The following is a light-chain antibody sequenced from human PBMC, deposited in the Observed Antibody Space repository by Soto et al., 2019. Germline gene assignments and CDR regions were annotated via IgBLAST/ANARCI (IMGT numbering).Light chain of an antibody. CDR2: AAS. J-gene: IGKJ3*01. V-gene: IGKV3-20*01. CDR1: QTLSINS. CDR3: QQYEGAPLT. Sequence: EIVLTQSPDTLSLSSGERTTLFCRASQTLSINSLAWYQQKPGQAPRLLIYAASIRDTGIPDRFNGSGSGTDFALTINTLKPEDFAVYYCQQYEGAPLTFDPGINVDVK.